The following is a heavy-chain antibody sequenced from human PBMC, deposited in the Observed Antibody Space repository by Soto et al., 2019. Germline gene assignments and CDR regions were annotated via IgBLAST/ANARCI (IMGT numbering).Heavy chain of an antibody. Sequence: GASMKVSSKASGYTFTSYAMHWVRQAPGQRLERMRWINAGNGNTKYSQKFQGRVTITRDTSASTAYMELSSLRSEDTAVYYCARGGAFYDILTGYSGSHYYNGMDVWGQGTTVTVSS. V-gene: IGHV1-3*01. CDR3: ARGGAFYDILTGYSGSHYYNGMDV. J-gene: IGHJ6*02. CDR2: INAGNGNT. CDR1: GYTFTSYA. D-gene: IGHD3-9*01.